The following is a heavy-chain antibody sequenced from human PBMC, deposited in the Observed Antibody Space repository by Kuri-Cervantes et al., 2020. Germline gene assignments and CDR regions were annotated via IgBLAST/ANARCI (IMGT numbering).Heavy chain of an antibody. CDR1: GFNFDDYG. CDR3: AKGSGQAREIDY. CDR2: INWNGGST. D-gene: IGHD6-25*01. J-gene: IGHJ4*02. Sequence: GGSLRLSCAASGFNFDDYGMSWVRQAPGKGLEWVSGINWNGGSTGYADSVKGRFTISRDNAKNSLYLQMNSLRAEDTALYYCAKGSGQAREIDYWGPGTLVTVSS. V-gene: IGHV3-20*04.